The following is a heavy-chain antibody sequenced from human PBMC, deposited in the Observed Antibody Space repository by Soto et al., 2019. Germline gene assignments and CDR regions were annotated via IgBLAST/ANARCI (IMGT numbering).Heavy chain of an antibody. Sequence: GGSLRLSCAASGFTFSSYWMHWVRQAPGKGLVWFSRINSDGSSTSYADSVKGRFTISRDNAKNTLYLQMNSLRAEDTAVYYCAREHNWNYQFDYWGQGTLVTVSS. CDR2: INSDGSST. V-gene: IGHV3-74*01. D-gene: IGHD1-7*01. CDR1: GFTFSSYW. CDR3: AREHNWNYQFDY. J-gene: IGHJ4*02.